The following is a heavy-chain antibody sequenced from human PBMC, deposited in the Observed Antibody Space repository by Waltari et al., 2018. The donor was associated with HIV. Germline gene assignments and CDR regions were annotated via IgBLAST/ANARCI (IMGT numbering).Heavy chain of an antibody. D-gene: IGHD2-15*01. CDR3: AKGSGDIMYGDWFDP. V-gene: IGHV3-9*01. J-gene: IGHJ5*02. Sequence: EVQLVESGGGLVQPGRSLRLSCAASGFTFDDYAMHWVRQAPGKGLEWVSGISWNSGSIGYADSVKGRFTISRDNAKNSLYLQMNSLRAEDTALYYCAKGSGDIMYGDWFDPWGQGTLVTVSS. CDR1: GFTFDDYA. CDR2: ISWNSGSI.